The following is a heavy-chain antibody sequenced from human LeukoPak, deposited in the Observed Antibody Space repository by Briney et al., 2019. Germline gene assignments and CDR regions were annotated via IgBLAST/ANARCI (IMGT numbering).Heavy chain of an antibody. J-gene: IGHJ4*02. CDR1: GGSISSHY. CDR2: IYYSGST. V-gene: IGHV4-59*11. D-gene: IGHD2-2*01. CDR3: ARGGVHQLAPFDY. Sequence: SETLSLTCTVSGGSISSHYWSWIRQPPGKGLEWIGYIYYSGSTNYNPSLKSRVTISVDTSKNQFSLKLSSVTAADTAVYYCARGGVHQLAPFDYWGQGTLVTVSS.